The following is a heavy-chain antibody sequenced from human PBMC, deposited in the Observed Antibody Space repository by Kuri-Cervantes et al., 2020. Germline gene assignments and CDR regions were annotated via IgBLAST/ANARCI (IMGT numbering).Heavy chain of an antibody. Sequence: KVSCKGSGYIFTTYWIVWVRQMPGRGLECMGFINPVDSDTRYSPSFQGQVTISADKSISTAYLQWRSLKASDTAMYYCARRVTTSVEDWFDPWGQGTLVTVAS. J-gene: IGHJ5*01. V-gene: IGHV5-51*01. CDR3: ARRVTTSVEDWFDP. D-gene: IGHD4-17*01. CDR1: GYIFTTYW. CDR2: INPVDSDT.